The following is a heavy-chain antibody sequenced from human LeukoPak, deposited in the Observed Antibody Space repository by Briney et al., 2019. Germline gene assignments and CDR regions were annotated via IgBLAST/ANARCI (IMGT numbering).Heavy chain of an antibody. V-gene: IGHV1-2*02. D-gene: IGHD2-2*01. CDR3: ARGRVPVAKLEGKRYYYYYMDV. CDR1: GYTFTGYY. Sequence: ASVKVSCKASGYTFTGYYMHWVRQAPGQGLEWMGWINPNSGGTNYAQKFQGRVTMTRDTSISTAYMELSRLRSDDTAVYYCARGRVPVAKLEGKRYYYYYMDVWGKGTTVTVSS. J-gene: IGHJ6*03. CDR2: INPNSGGT.